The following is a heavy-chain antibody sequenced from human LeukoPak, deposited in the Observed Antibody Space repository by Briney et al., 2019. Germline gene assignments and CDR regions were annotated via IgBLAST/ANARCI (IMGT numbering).Heavy chain of an antibody. CDR1: GFTFSSYA. V-gene: IGHV3-23*01. CDR2: ISGSGGST. J-gene: IGHJ4*02. CDR3: ARDGEGGYYDSSGYHDY. D-gene: IGHD3-22*01. Sequence: TGGSLRLSCAASGFTFSSYAMSWVRQAPGKGLEWVSAISGSGGSTYYADSVKGRFTISRDNSKNTLYLQMNSLRAEDTAVYYCARDGEGGYYDSSGYHDYWGQGTLVTVSS.